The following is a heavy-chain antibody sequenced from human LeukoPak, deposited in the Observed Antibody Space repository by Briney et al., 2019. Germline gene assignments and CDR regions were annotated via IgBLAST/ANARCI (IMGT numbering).Heavy chain of an antibody. V-gene: IGHV1-18*01. CDR2: ISAYNGNT. Sequence: PGESLKISCKGSGYSFTSYGISWVRQAPGQGLEWMGWISAYNGNTNYAQKLQGRVTMTTDTSTSTAYMELRSLRSDDTAVYYCARDGFHYYGSGIHNWFDPWGQGTLVTVSS. D-gene: IGHD3-10*01. CDR3: ARDGFHYYGSGIHNWFDP. J-gene: IGHJ5*02. CDR1: GYSFTSYG.